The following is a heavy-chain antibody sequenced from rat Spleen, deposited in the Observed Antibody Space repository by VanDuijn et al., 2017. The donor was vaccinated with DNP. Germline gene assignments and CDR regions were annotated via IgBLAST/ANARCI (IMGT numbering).Heavy chain of an antibody. V-gene: IGHV5-31*01. D-gene: IGHD5-1*01. Sequence: EVQLVESGGGLVQPGRSRKLSCAASGFTFNYFWMAWVRQVPGKGLEWVASITNTDRTEYVDSVKGRFAISRDNAKSTLYLQMNSLRSDDTATYYCARVQLGYYALDAWGQGTSVTVSS. CDR1: GFTFNYFW. J-gene: IGHJ4*01. CDR2: ITNTDRT. CDR3: ARVQLGYYALDA.